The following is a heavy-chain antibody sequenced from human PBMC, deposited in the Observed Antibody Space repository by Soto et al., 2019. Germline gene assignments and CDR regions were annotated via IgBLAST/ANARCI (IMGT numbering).Heavy chain of an antibody. CDR1: FG. D-gene: IGHD3-10*01. CDR3: ARAGRGWAFDI. CDR2: INSDGSST. V-gene: IGHV3-74*01. J-gene: IGHJ3*02. Sequence: FGVRCIIQAPGKGLVWVSRINSDGSSTSYADSVKGRFTISRDNAKNTLYLQMSSLRAEDTVVYYCARAGRGWAFDIWGQGTMVTVSS.